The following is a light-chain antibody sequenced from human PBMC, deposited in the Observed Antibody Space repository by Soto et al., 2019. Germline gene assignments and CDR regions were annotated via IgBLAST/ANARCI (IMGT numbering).Light chain of an antibody. CDR3: HRRSNWPPT. CDR2: DAS. V-gene: IGKV3-11*01. CDR1: QSVGSN. J-gene: IGKJ4*01. Sequence: ENVLTQSPATLSLSPGERATLSCRASQSVGSNLAWYRQKPGQAPRLLIYDASNRATGIPARFSGSGSGTDFTLTISSLQPEDFAVYYCHRRSNWPPTFGGGTKVDIK.